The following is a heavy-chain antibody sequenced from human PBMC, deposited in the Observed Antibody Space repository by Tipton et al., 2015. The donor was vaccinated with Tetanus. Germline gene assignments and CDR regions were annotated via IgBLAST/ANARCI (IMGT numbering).Heavy chain of an antibody. D-gene: IGHD6-19*01. CDR1: GGSLNRYY. CDR3: ARGSGWADF. CDR2: ISPSGNT. Sequence: GLVKPSDTLSLTCAVYGGSLNRYYWTWIRQPPGKGLEWIGEISPSGNTNYNPSLKSRVTISADTSRNQFSLTLSSVTAADTAVYYCARGSGWADFWGQGTQVTVSS. V-gene: IGHV4-34*01. J-gene: IGHJ4*02.